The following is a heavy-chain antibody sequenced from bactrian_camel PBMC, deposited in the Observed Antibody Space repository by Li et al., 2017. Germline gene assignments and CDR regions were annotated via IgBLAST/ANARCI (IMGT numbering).Heavy chain of an antibody. D-gene: IGHD2*01. CDR1: GVTYRSYC. V-gene: IGHV3S1*01. Sequence: HVQLVESGGGSIQAGGSLRLSCAASGVTYRSYCMAWFRQVAGKEREGVAATDSDGRTIYPQSEKDRFTVSHEKANYTLTLQMNSLKSEDTAMYYCAIQYRASCSANPILRPLDYRFFGQGTQVTVS. J-gene: IGHJ4*01. CDR2: TDSDGRT.